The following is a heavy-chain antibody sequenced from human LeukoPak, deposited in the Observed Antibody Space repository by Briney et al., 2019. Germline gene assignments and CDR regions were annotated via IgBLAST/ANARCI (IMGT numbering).Heavy chain of an antibody. V-gene: IGHV3-66*02. J-gene: IGHJ4*02. CDR1: GFIVSSNY. CDR2: IYSGGST. Sequence: GGSLRLSCAASGFIVSSNYMSWVRQAPGKGLEWVSVIYSGGSTYYADSVKGRFTISRDNSKNTLYLQMNSLRAEDTAVYYCVRVADGGNWADSWGQGTLVTVSS. CDR3: VRVADGGNWADS. D-gene: IGHD4-23*01.